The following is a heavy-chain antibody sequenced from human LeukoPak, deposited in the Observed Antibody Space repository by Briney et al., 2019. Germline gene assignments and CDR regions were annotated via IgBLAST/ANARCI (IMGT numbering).Heavy chain of an antibody. CDR3: AKDDSRGYYYPDY. Sequence: AGGSLRLSCAASGFTFRSYGMHWVRQAPGKGLEWVAVISYDGSNKYYADSVRGRFTISRDNSKNTLYLQMNSLGAVDTAVYYCAKDDSRGYYYPDYWGQGTLVTVSS. CDR1: GFTFRSYG. V-gene: IGHV3-30*18. J-gene: IGHJ4*02. D-gene: IGHD3-22*01. CDR2: ISYDGSNK.